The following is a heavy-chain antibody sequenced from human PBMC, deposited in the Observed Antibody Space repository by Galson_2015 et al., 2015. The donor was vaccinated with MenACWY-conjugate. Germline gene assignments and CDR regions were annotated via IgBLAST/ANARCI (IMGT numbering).Heavy chain of an antibody. CDR3: AKDFEVAGGLFVY. CDR2: ISGSGGST. Sequence: SLRLSCAASGFTFSSYAMSWVRQAPGKGLEWVSAISGSGGSTYYADSVKGRFTISRDNSKNTLYLQMNSLRAEDTAVYYCAKDFEVAGGLFVYWGQGTLVTVSS. J-gene: IGHJ4*02. CDR1: GFTFSSYA. V-gene: IGHV3-23*01. D-gene: IGHD6-19*01.